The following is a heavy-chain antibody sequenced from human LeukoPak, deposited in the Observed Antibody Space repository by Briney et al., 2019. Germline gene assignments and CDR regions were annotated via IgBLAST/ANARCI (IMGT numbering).Heavy chain of an antibody. CDR3: ARDGTPFDAFDI. CDR2: ISSSSSYI. Sequence: GGSLRFSCAASGFTFSSYSMTWVRQAPGKGLEWVSSISSSSSYIYYADSVKGRFTISRDNAKNSLYLQMNSLRAEDTAVYYCARDGTPFDAFDIWGQGTMVTVSS. D-gene: IGHD1-26*01. J-gene: IGHJ3*02. CDR1: GFTFSSYS. V-gene: IGHV3-21*01.